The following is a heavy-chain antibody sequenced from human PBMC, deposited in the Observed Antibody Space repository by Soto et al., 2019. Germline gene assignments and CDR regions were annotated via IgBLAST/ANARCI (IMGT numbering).Heavy chain of an antibody. V-gene: IGHV3-23*01. D-gene: IGHD3-3*01. Sequence: GGSLRLSCAASGFTFSSYAMSWVRQAPGKGLEWVSAISGSGGSTYYADSVKGRFTISRDNSKNTLYLQMNSLRAEDTAVYYCAKCGGGLLEWSLDYWGQGTLVTVSS. CDR3: AKCGGGLLEWSLDY. CDR1: GFTFSSYA. CDR2: ISGSGGST. J-gene: IGHJ4*02.